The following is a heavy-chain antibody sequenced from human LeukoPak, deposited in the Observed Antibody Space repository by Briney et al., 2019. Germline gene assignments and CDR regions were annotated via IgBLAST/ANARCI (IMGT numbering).Heavy chain of an antibody. CDR2: IRSKAYGGTT. V-gene: IGHV3-49*03. CDR1: GFTFGDYA. D-gene: IGHD2-15*01. J-gene: IGHJ3*02. Sequence: GGSLRLSCTASGFTFGDYAMSWFRQAPGKGLEWVGFIRSKAYGGTTEYAASVKGRFTISRGDSKSIAYLQMNSLKTEDTAVYYCTRYCSGGSCYSNAFDIWGQGTMVTVSS. CDR3: TRYCSGGSCYSNAFDI.